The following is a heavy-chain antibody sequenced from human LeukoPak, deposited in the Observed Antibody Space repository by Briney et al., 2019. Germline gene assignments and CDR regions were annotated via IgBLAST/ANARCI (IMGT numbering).Heavy chain of an antibody. CDR2: INSDGSST. CDR1: GFTFDDYG. CDR3: ARDVRGGLGD. J-gene: IGHJ4*02. V-gene: IGHV3-74*01. Sequence: PGGSLRLSCAASGFTFDDYGMSWVRQAPGKGLEWVSRINSDGSSTSYADSVKGRFTISRDNAKNTLYLQMSSLRAEDTAVYYCARDVRGGLGDWGQGTLVTVSS. D-gene: IGHD2-15*01.